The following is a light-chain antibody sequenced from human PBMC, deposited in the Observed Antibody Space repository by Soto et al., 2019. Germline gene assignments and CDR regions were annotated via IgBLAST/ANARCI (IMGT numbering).Light chain of an antibody. CDR3: AAWDDSLNGVV. CDR1: RSNIGSNT. Sequence: QSVLTQPPSASGTPGQRVTISCSGSRSNIGSNTVNWYQHLPGTAPKLLIFSNNQRSSGVPDRFSGSKSGTSASLAISGLQSEDEADYYCAAWDDSLNGVVFGGGTKLTVL. V-gene: IGLV1-44*01. J-gene: IGLJ2*01. CDR2: SNN.